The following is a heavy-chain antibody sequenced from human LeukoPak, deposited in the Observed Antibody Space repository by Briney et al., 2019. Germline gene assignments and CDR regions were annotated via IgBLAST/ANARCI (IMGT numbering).Heavy chain of an antibody. V-gene: IGHV3-20*04. CDR1: GFTFDDYG. J-gene: IGHJ4*02. Sequence: GGSLRLSCAASGFTFDDYGMSWVRQAPGKGLEWVSGINWNGGSTGYADSVKGRFTSSRDNAKNSLYLQMNSLRAEDTALYYCARGTLKAAATDFDYWGQGTLVTVSP. CDR2: INWNGGST. CDR3: ARGTLKAAATDFDY. D-gene: IGHD6-13*01.